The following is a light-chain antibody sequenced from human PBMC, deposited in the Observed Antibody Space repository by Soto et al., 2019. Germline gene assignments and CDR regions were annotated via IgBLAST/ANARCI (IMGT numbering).Light chain of an antibody. V-gene: IGLV2-14*01. Sequence: QSALTQPASVSGSPGPSITISCTGTSSDVGGYNYVSWYQQHPGKAPKLMIYDVSNRPSGVSNRFSGSKSGNTASLTISGLQAEDEADYYCSSYTSSPRVFGGGTKLTVL. CDR2: DVS. CDR1: SSDVGGYNY. J-gene: IGLJ2*01. CDR3: SSYTSSPRV.